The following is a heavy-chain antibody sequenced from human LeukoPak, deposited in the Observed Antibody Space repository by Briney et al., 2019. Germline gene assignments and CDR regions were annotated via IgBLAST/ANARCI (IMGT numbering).Heavy chain of an antibody. D-gene: IGHD6-19*01. Sequence: GGSLRLSCAASGFTFSSYSMNWVRQAPAKGLQWVSSISSSSSYIYYADSVKGRFTISRDNAKNSLYLQMNSLRAEDTAVYYCARVTIAVAGTYAFDIWGQGTMVTVSS. V-gene: IGHV3-21*01. CDR1: GFTFSSYS. J-gene: IGHJ3*02. CDR3: ARVTIAVAGTYAFDI. CDR2: ISSSSSYI.